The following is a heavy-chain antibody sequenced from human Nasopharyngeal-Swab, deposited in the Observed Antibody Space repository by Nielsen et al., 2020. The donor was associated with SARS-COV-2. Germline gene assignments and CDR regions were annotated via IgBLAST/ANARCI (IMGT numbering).Heavy chain of an antibody. D-gene: IGHD6-13*01. V-gene: IGHV3-21*04. Sequence: GREAPGKGLEWVSSISSSSSYIYYADSVKGRFTISRDNAKNSLYLQMNSLRAEDTAVYYCAKDHALSSSWSRYFHHWGQGTLVTVSS. CDR3: AKDHALSSSWSRYFHH. J-gene: IGHJ1*01. CDR2: ISSSSSYI.